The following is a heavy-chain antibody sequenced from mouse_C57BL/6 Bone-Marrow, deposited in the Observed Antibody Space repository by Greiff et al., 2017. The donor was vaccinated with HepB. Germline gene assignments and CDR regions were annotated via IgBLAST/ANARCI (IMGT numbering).Heavy chain of an antibody. V-gene: IGHV7-1*01. CDR1: GFTFSDFY. D-gene: IGHD1-1*01. CDR2: SRNKANDYTT. J-gene: IGHJ1*03. Sequence: EVNVVESGGGLVQSGRSLRLSCATSGFTFSDFYMEWVRQAPGKGLEWIAASRNKANDYTTEYSASVKGRFIVSRDTSQSILYLQMNAERAEDTAIYYCARDAAPDYYGSSPWYFDVWGTGTTVTVSS. CDR3: ARDAAPDYYGSSPWYFDV.